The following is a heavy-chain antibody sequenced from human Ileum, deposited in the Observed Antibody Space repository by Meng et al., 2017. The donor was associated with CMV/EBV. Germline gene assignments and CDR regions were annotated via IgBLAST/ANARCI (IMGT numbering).Heavy chain of an antibody. J-gene: IGHJ4*02. D-gene: IGHD1-7*01. Sequence: QLQLQQSGPGLVKPSETLSLTCTVPGGPIRSTSYYWGWIRQPLGEGLEWIGSVYDTGDTYYKLSLQSRATISLDTSRNQFSLNLSSVTAADTAVYYCAKLRPTGTVGRGYYDYLGQGALVTVSS. CDR2: VYDTGDT. V-gene: IGHV4-39*07. CDR3: AKLRPTGTVGRGYYDY. CDR1: GGPIRSTSYY.